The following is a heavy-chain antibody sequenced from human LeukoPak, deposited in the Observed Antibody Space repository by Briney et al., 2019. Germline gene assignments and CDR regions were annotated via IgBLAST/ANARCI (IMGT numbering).Heavy chain of an antibody. CDR3: ARVSSSWPTQHAFDI. J-gene: IGHJ3*02. CDR1: GDTFITYT. V-gene: IGHV1-69*02. Sequence: SVKVSCKASGDTFITYTFSWVRQAPGQGLEWMGRVIPSLDVSNYAEKFQGRVTINADKSSSTTYMELTSLRSEDTAMYYCARVSSSWPTQHAFDIWGQGTMVTVSS. CDR2: VIPSLDVS. D-gene: IGHD6-13*01.